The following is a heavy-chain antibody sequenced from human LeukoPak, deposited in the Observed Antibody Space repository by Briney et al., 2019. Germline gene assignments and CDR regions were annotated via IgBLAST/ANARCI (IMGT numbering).Heavy chain of an antibody. CDR3: ARGVVIAPQTFDY. V-gene: IGHV4-59*01. Sequence: SETLSLTCTVSGDSISGFYWTWLRQPRGKGLEGVGYIYYSGSTNYNLSLKSRVTISVDTSKIQFSLKLSSVTAADTAVYYCARGVVIAPQTFDYWGQGTLVTVSS. J-gene: IGHJ4*02. CDR1: GDSISGFY. CDR2: IYYSGST. D-gene: IGHD2-21*01.